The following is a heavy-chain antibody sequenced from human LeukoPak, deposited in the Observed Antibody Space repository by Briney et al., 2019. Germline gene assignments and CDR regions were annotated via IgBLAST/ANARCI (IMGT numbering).Heavy chain of an antibody. D-gene: IGHD1-14*01. V-gene: IGHV1-18*01. CDR3: AKAFSRTGPQEN. J-gene: IGHJ4*02. CDR1: GYTFTSYG. Sequence: ASVKVSCKTSGYTFTSYGISWLRQAPGQGLEWMGWISAYNGNTNYAQKLQGRVTMTTDTSTSTAYMELRSLRSDDTAVYYCAKAFSRTGPQENWGQGTLVTVSS. CDR2: ISAYNGNT.